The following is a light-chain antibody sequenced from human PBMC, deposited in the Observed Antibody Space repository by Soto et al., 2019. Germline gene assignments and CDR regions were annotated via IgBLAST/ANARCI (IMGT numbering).Light chain of an antibody. CDR3: ASYTVSGTLI. V-gene: IGLV2-14*01. J-gene: IGLJ2*01. CDR2: EVT. Sequence: QSALTQHASVSGSPGLSITISCTGTSNDVGGYDYVSWYRQHPDRAPRLLIYEVTNRPSGISDRFSGSRSGNTASLTISGLQADDEADYYCASYTVSGTLIFGGGTKLTVL. CDR1: SNDVGGYDY.